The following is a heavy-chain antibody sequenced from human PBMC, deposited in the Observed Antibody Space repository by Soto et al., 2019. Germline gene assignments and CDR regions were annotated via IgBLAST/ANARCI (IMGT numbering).Heavy chain of an antibody. CDR3: ARDGESSSPQNYYYYYGMDV. V-gene: IGHV4-4*02. CDR2: IYHSGST. CDR1: GGSISSSNW. D-gene: IGHD6-6*01. Sequence: PSETLSLTCAVSGGSISSSNWWSWVRQPPGKGLEWIGEIYHSGSTNYNPSLKSRVTISVDKSKNQFSLKLSSVTAADTAVYYCARDGESSSPQNYYYYYGMDVWGQGTTVT. J-gene: IGHJ6*02.